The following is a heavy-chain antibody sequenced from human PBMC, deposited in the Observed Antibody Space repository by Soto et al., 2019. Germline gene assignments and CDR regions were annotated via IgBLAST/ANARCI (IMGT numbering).Heavy chain of an antibody. J-gene: IGHJ4*02. V-gene: IGHV3-30*18. CDR2: ISYDGSNK. CDR3: AKGALSGYSRYSFYYFDY. D-gene: IGHD5-12*01. Sequence: QPGGSLRLSCAASGFTFSSYGMLWVRQAPGKGLEWVAVISYDGSNKYSADSVEGRFTISRDNSKHTLYLHMNSLGAEDTAVYFCAKGALSGYSRYSFYYFDYWGQGTLVTVSS. CDR1: GFTFSSYG.